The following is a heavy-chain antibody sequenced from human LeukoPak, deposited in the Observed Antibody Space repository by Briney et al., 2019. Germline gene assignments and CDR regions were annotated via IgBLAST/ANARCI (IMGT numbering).Heavy chain of an antibody. Sequence: GGSLRLSCAASGFTFSNSAMSWVRQAPGKGLEWVSGFTRNDETTSYADSVKGRFTISRDNSRDTLYLQMNSLTAEDTAVYYCARDQTEWELLSHFQHWGQGTLVTVSS. CDR3: ARDQTEWELLSHFQH. CDR1: GFTFSNSA. D-gene: IGHD1-26*01. CDR2: FTRNDETT. J-gene: IGHJ1*01. V-gene: IGHV3-23*01.